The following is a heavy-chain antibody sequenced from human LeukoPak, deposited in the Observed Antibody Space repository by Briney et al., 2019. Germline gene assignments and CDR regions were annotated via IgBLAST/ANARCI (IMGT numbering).Heavy chain of an antibody. V-gene: IGHV4-30-2*01. J-gene: IGHJ4*02. Sequence: ASQTLSLTCTVSGGSISSGGYYWSWIRQPPGKGLEWIGEINHSGITNHNPSLKSRVTISVDTSKNEISLKVTSVSAADTAVYYCASVALATSNFNYWGQGILVTVSS. CDR3: ASVALATSNFNY. CDR2: INHSGIT. CDR1: GGSISSGGYY. D-gene: IGHD5-24*01.